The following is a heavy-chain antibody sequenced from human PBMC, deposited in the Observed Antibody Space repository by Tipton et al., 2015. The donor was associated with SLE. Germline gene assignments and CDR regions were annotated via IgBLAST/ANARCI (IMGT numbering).Heavy chain of an antibody. V-gene: IGHV4-4*07. J-gene: IGHJ4*02. CDR3: TTRGTSLKTGTTTYFDY. D-gene: IGHD1-1*01. CDR1: GASISSHY. Sequence: TLSLTCTVSGASISSHYWSWIRQPPGEGLEWIGRVYATGTTNYNPSLKSRVTMSLDTSKNQFSLKLISVAAADTAVYYCTTRGTSLKTGTTTYFDYWGQGTLVTVSS. CDR2: VYATGTT.